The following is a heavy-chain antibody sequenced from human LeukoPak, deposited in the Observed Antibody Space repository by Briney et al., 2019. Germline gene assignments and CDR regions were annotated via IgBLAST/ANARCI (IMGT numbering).Heavy chain of an antibody. Sequence: GSLRLSCAASGFTFSSYAMSWVRQAPGKGLEWVSAISGSGGSTYYADSVKGRFTISRDNSKNTLYLQMNSLRAEDTAVYYCAKEGQYYDFWSGYSPDYWGQGTLVTVSS. CDR1: GFTFSSYA. CDR2: ISGSGGST. CDR3: AKEGQYYDFWSGYSPDY. D-gene: IGHD3-3*01. J-gene: IGHJ4*02. V-gene: IGHV3-23*01.